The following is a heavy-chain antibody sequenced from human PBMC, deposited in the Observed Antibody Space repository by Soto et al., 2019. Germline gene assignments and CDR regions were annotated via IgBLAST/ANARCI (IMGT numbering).Heavy chain of an antibody. CDR3: ARTTRPRWYYYGMDV. J-gene: IGHJ6*02. CDR2: IYYSGII. V-gene: IGHV4-59*08. CDR1: GGSISSYY. Sequence: PSETLSLTCTVSGGSISSYYWSWIRQPPGKGLEWIGYIYYSGIINYNPSLKSRVTISVDTSKNQFSLKLCSVTAADTAVYYCARTTRPRWYYYGMDVWGQGTTVTVSS. D-gene: IGHD1-7*01.